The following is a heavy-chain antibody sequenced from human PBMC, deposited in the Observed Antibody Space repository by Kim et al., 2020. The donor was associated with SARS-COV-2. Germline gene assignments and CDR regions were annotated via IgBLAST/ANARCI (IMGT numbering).Heavy chain of an antibody. CDR3: ARGMFSSGFDV. V-gene: IGHV3-74*01. D-gene: IGHD3-10*02. Sequence: GGSLRLSCAASGFSVSNYWINWVRHAPGKGLVWVSRISSDGRYTHYADSVKGRFTLSRDNADNTRFLQMNSLRAEDTAVYCCARGMFSSGFDVWGQGTTVTVSS. CDR1: GFSVSNYW. CDR2: ISSDGRYT. J-gene: IGHJ6*02.